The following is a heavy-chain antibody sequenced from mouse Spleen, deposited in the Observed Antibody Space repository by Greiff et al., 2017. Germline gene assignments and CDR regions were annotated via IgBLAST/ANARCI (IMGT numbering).Heavy chain of an antibody. CDR2: IHPNSGST. D-gene: IGHD2-1*01. CDR3: ARGGGYGNYLYFDY. Sequence: QVQLQQPGAELVKPGASVKLSCKASGYTFTSYWMHWVKQRPGQGLEWIGMIHPNSGSTNYNEKFKSKATLTVDKSSSTAYMQLSSLTSEDSAVYYCARGGGYGNYLYFDYWGQGTTLTVSS. J-gene: IGHJ2*01. V-gene: IGHV1-64*01. CDR1: GYTFTSYW.